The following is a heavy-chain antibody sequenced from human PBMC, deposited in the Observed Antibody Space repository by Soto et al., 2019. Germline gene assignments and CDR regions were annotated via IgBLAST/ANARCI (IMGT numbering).Heavy chain of an antibody. V-gene: IGHV1-2*02. CDR3: ARNMDYYYGPGSGNGHGF. Sequence: QVQLVQSGAEVKEPGDSVRVSCEASGYPFTAYYIHWVRQAPGQGLAWMGWINPKFGDTTYAQDFQGRGSMTRDMSISTVYMELSRLTSDDTAIYYCARNMDYYYGPGSGNGHGFWGQGTTVTVFS. CDR2: INPKFGDT. J-gene: IGHJ6*02. CDR1: GYPFTAYY. D-gene: IGHD3-10*01.